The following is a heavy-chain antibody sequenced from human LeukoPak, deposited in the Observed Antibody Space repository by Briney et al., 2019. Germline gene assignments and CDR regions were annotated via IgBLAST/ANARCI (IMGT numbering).Heavy chain of an antibody. CDR3: AKDTGGSSDYFDY. CDR2: ISGSGGST. CDR1: GFTFSSYA. J-gene: IGHJ4*02. D-gene: IGHD1-26*01. Sequence: GGSLRLSCAASGFTFSSYAMSWVRQAPGKGLEWVSAISGSGGSTYYAGSVKGRFTISRDNSKNTLYLQMNSLRGEDTAVYYCAKDTGGSSDYFDYWGQGALVTVSS. V-gene: IGHV3-23*01.